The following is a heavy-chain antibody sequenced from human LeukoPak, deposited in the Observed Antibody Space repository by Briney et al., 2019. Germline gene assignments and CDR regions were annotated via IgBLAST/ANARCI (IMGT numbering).Heavy chain of an antibody. V-gene: IGHV1-2*02. CDR1: GYTFTGYY. Sequence: GASVKVSCTASGYTFTGYYMHWVRQAPGQGLEWMGWINPNSGGTNYAQKFQGRVTMTRDTSISTAYMELSRLRSDDTAVYYCASRDSIVVVPAAITPYYMDVWGKGTTVTVSS. CDR3: ASRDSIVVVPAAITPYYMDV. D-gene: IGHD2-2*02. J-gene: IGHJ6*03. CDR2: INPNSGGT.